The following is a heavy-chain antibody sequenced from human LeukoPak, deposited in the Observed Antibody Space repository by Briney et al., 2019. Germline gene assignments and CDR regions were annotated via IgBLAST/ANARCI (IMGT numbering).Heavy chain of an antibody. D-gene: IGHD6-13*01. V-gene: IGHV1-2*02. J-gene: IGHJ1*01. CDR3: ARGGSMEQQLAHQY. CDR1: GYTFTGYY. CDR2: INPNSGGT. Sequence: ASVKVSCKASGYTFTGYYMHWVRQAPGQGLEWMGWINPNSGGTNYAQKFQGRITLTRDSSIDTAYMELDRLISDDTAIYYCARGGSMEQQLAHQYWGQGTLVTVSS.